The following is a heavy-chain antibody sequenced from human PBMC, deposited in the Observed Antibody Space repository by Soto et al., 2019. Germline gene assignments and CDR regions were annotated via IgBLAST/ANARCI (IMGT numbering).Heavy chain of an antibody. Sequence: QLTLKESGPTLVKPTQTLTLTCTFSGFSLTTSGVGVTGIRPPPGKALEWLALIYCDDDKRYNPSLKSRLTITKDTSKNHVVLIVTNMDPVDTAIYYCPRLFGGYFHYWGQGTLVIVSS. V-gene: IGHV2-5*02. J-gene: IGHJ4*02. CDR2: IYCDDDK. D-gene: IGHD3-16*01. CDR1: GFSLTTSGVG. CDR3: PRLFGGYFHY.